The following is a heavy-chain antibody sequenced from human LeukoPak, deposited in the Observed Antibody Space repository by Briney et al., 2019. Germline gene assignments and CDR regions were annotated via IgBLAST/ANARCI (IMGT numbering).Heavy chain of an antibody. V-gene: IGHV4-59*01. CDR3: ARDRGGAYYDSSGYYYFDY. Sequence: PSETLSLTCTVSGGSISSYYWSWIRQPPGKGLEWIGYIYYSGSTNYNPSLKSRVTISVDTSKNQFSLKLSSVTAADTAVYYCARDRGGAYYDSSGYYYFDYWGQGTLVTVSS. D-gene: IGHD3-22*01. J-gene: IGHJ4*02. CDR2: IYYSGST. CDR1: GGSISSYY.